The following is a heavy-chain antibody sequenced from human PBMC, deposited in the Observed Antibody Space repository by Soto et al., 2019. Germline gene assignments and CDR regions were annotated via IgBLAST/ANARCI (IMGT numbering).Heavy chain of an antibody. CDR2: IIPIFGTA. CDR1: GGTFSSYA. J-gene: IGHJ6*02. D-gene: IGHD2-2*02. V-gene: IGHV1-69*01. CDR3: ARPYQDIVVVPAAIPPIYYYYGMDV. Sequence: QVQLVQSGAEVKKPGSSVKVSCKASGGTFSSYAISWVRQAPGQGLEWMGGIIPIFGTANYAQKFQGRVPITEDESTSTAYMELSSLRSEDTAVYYCARPYQDIVVVPAAIPPIYYYYGMDVWGQGTTVTVSS.